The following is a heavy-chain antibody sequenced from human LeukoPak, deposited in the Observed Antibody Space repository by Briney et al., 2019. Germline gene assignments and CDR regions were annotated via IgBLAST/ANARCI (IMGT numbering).Heavy chain of an antibody. Sequence: SETLSLTCTVSGGSISSYYWSWIRQPAAKGLEWIGRIYTSGSTNYNPSLKSRVTMSVDTSKNQFSLKLSSVTAGAKAVYYCASAEGDIVVVTAAILAIDYWGPRTLVTVSS. D-gene: IGHD2-2*02. V-gene: IGHV4-4*07. CDR1: GGSISSYY. CDR3: ASAEGDIVVVTAAILAIDY. J-gene: IGHJ4*02. CDR2: IYTSGST.